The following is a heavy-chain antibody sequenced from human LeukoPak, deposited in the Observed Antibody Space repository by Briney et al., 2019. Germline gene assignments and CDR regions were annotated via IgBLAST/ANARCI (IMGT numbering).Heavy chain of an antibody. V-gene: IGHV4-39*01. CDR2: IYYTGII. Sequence: SETLSLTXSVSGGSISSGSCHWGWIRQPPGKGLEWIGSIYYTGIIYYNPSLKSRVTISIDTSRNQFSLKLSSVTAADTAVYYCARLEGVTQGRDIWGQGTMVTVSS. CDR3: ARLEGVTQGRDI. D-gene: IGHD3-3*01. J-gene: IGHJ3*02. CDR1: GGSISSGSCH.